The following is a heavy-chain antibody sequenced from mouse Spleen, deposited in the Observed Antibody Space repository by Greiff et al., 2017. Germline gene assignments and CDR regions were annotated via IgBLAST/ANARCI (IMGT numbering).Heavy chain of an antibody. V-gene: IGHV1-72*01. J-gene: IGHJ4*01. CDR1: GYTFTSYW. D-gene: IGHD1-1*02. CDR3: ARSRDGSFPYAMDY. Sequence: VQLQQPGAELVKPGASVKLSCKASGYTFTSYWMHWVKQRPGRGLEWIGRIDPNSGGTNYNEKFKSKATLTVDKPSSTAYMQLSSLTSEDSAVYYCARSRDGSFPYAMDYWGQGTSGTVSS. CDR2: IDPNSGGT.